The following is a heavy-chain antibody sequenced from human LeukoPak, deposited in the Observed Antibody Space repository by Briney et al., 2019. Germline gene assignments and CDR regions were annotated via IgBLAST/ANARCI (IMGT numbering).Heavy chain of an antibody. V-gene: IGHV3-7*03. CDR3: ARVSGNYYRWFDS. CDR1: RFTFSSYW. CDR2: IKQDGSEK. Sequence: GGSLRLSCAASRFTFSSYWMSWVRQAPGKGLEWVANIKQDGSEKYYVDSVKGRCTISRDNAKNSLYLQMNSLRAEDTAVYYCARVSGNYYRWFDSWGQGTLVTVSS. J-gene: IGHJ5*01. D-gene: IGHD1-26*01.